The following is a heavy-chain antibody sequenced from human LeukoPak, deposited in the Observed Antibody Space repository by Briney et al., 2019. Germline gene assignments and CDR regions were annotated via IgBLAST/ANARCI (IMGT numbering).Heavy chain of an antibody. CDR2: MNPESGNT. CDR3: ARGRPTNLNGIY. D-gene: IGHD1-1*01. J-gene: IGHJ4*02. V-gene: IGHV1-8*01. CDR1: GYTFTSHH. Sequence: ASVKLSCKASGYTFTSHHINWVRHANGQGFEWMGWMNPESGNTDFGQKCQGRFTMTWDTSLSTAYMELSSLTSEDTAVYYCARGRPTNLNGIYWGQGTLVTVSS.